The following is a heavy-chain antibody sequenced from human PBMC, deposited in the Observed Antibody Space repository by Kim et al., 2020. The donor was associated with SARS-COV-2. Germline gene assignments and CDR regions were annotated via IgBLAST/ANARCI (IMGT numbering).Heavy chain of an antibody. CDR3: AKEIGNGLPREH. CDR2: VGDDGSLQ. Sequence: GGSLRLSCAASGFTFSRYGMHWVRQAPGKGLDWVAVVGDDGSLQFYADSAKGRFIISRDNSRNTMFLQMNSLRIEDTAVYYCAKEIGNGLPREHWGRGTLVTVSS. J-gene: IGHJ4*02. D-gene: IGHD2-8*01. V-gene: IGHV3-30*18. CDR1: GFTFSRYG.